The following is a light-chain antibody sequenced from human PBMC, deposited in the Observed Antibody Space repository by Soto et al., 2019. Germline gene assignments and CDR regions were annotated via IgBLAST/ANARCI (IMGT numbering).Light chain of an antibody. CDR2: EVS. CDR3: SSYTSSSTLV. CDR1: NSDVGGYNY. Sequence: QSVLTQPASVSGSPGQSITISCTGTNSDVGGYNYVSWYQQHPGKAPKLMIYEVSNRPSGVSNRFSGSKSGNTASLTISGLQAEDEADYYCSSYTSSSTLVFGGGT. J-gene: IGLJ2*01. V-gene: IGLV2-14*01.